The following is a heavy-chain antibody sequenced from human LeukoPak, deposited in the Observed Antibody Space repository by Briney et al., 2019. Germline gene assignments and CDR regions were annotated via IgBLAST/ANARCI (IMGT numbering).Heavy chain of an antibody. CDR2: IQQDGTEK. CDR3: AKVAKYYYGSETYYFFEH. CDR1: GFTFTTYW. V-gene: IGHV3-7*01. Sequence: PGGSLRLSCAASGFTFTTYWMSWVRQAPGKGLEWVANIQQDGTEKYYVDSVKGRFTISRDNAKNSLYLQMNGLRVEDTAVYYCAKVAKYYYGSETYYFFEHWGQGTPVTVSS. D-gene: IGHD3-10*01. J-gene: IGHJ4*02.